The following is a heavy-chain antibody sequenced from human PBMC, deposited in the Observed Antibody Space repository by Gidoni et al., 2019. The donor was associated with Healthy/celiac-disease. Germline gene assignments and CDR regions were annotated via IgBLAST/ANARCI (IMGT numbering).Heavy chain of an antibody. CDR2: IDWDDDK. J-gene: IGHJ4*02. Sequence: QVTFRGPGPALVKRTQTINLTCTFSGLPLSTSGRCVSWIRQPPGKALEWLALIDWDDDKYYSTSLKTRLTTSKDTPKHQVVLTMTTMDPVDTATYYCARFDISGWYFDSWGQVTLVTVSS. D-gene: IGHD6-19*01. V-gene: IGHV2-70*01. CDR3: ARFDISGWYFDS. CDR1: GLPLSTSGRC.